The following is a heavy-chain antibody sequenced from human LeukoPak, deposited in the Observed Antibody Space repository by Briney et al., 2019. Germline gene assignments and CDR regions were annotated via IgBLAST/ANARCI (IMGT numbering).Heavy chain of an antibody. J-gene: IGHJ4*02. CDR2: IIPIFGTA. V-gene: IGHV1-69*13. CDR3: ARGGGALNWGLPPIFDY. Sequence: SVKVSCKASGGTFSSYAISWVRQAPGQGLEWMGGIIPIFGTANYAQKFQGRVTITADVSTSTAYMELSSLRSEDTAVYYCARGGGALNWGLPPIFDYWGQGTLVTVSS. D-gene: IGHD7-27*01. CDR1: GGTFSSYA.